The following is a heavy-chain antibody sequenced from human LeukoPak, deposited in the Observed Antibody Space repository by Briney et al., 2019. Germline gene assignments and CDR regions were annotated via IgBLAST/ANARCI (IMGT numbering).Heavy chain of an antibody. V-gene: IGHV1-8*01. J-gene: IGHJ4*02. CDR1: GYTFNNYD. D-gene: IGHD3-10*02. CDR2: MNPFSGGT. CDR3: ARRDDYYVFDS. Sequence: GASVKVACKASGYTFNNYDINWVRQATGQGLEWMGWMNPFSGGTGYARKFQGRVTMTRDTSITTAYMELSSLKSEDTAVYYCARRDDYYVFDSWGQGTLVTVSS.